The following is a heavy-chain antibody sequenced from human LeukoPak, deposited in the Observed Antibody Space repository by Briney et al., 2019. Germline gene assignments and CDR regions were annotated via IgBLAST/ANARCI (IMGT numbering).Heavy chain of an antibody. J-gene: IGHJ3*02. V-gene: IGHV1-2*02. CDR1: GYTFTGYY. CDR2: INPDSGGT. CDR3: AVFPGIVGATPLRNDAFDI. D-gene: IGHD1-26*01. Sequence: ASVKVSCKASGYTFTGYYMHWVRQAPGQGLEWVGWINPDSGGTNYAQNFQGRVTMTRDTSISTAYMALSRLRSDDTAVYYCAVFPGIVGATPLRNDAFDIWGQGTMVTVSS.